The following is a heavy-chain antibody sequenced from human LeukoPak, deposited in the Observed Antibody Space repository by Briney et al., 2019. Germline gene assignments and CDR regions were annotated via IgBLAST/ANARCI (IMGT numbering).Heavy chain of an antibody. CDR3: ARQDNSGGFDY. V-gene: IGHV4-39*01. CDR2: IYSSGST. D-gene: IGHD1-20*01. J-gene: IGHJ4*02. Sequence: SETLSLTCTVSGGSISSSSYYWGWIRQPPGKGLEWIGSIYSSGSTYYNVSLKSRVTISVDTSKNQFSLKLSSVTAADTAVYYCARQDNSGGFDYWGQGTLVTVSS. CDR1: GGSISSSSYY.